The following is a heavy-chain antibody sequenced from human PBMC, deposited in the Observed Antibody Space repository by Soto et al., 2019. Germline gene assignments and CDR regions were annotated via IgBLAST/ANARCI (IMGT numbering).Heavy chain of an antibody. D-gene: IGHD6-13*01. CDR3: ARGGGSSWPESTTYYYYYGMDV. Sequence: ASVKVSCKASGYTFTGYCMHWVRQAPGQGLEWMGWINPNSGGTNYAQKFQGWVTMTRDTSISTAYMELSRLRSDDTAVYYCARGGGSSWPESTTYYYYYGMDVWGQGTTVTVSS. V-gene: IGHV1-2*04. CDR1: GYTFTGYC. J-gene: IGHJ6*02. CDR2: INPNSGGT.